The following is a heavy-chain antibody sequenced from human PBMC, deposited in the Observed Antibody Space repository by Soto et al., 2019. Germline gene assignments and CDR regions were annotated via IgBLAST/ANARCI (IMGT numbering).Heavy chain of an antibody. D-gene: IGHD2-15*01. CDR3: ARDGGNICSGGSCYFQAPDY. J-gene: IGHJ4*02. V-gene: IGHV3-23*01. Sequence: VPLLESGGGSVQPGGSLRLSCSASGFTFSNYAMSWVRQAPGKGLEWVASISGSGRSTNYADSVKGRFTISRDNSKNTLAVQMSSLRAEDTAVYYCARDGGNICSGGSCYFQAPDYWGQGTLVTVSP. CDR2: ISGSGRST. CDR1: GFTFSNYA.